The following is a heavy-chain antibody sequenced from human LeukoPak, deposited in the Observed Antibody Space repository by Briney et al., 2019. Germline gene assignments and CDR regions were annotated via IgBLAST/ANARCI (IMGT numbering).Heavy chain of an antibody. Sequence: GGSLRLSCAASDFTFSFYWMTWVRQAPGEGLEWVANILPDGSEKYYLDSVKGRFTISRDNPTNSLYLQINSLRAEDTALYYCGRLARNAWYAVDYWGQGTLVAVSS. CDR3: GRLARNAWYAVDY. J-gene: IGHJ4*02. CDR2: ILPDGSEK. CDR1: DFTFSFYW. V-gene: IGHV3-7*01. D-gene: IGHD6-19*01.